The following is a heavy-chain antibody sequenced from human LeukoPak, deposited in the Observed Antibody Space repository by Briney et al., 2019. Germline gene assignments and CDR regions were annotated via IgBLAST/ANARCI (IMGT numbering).Heavy chain of an antibody. CDR2: MHPNSGDT. CDR1: GYTFTGYD. D-gene: IGHD1-20*01. CDR3: ARGRLNGNVDF. V-gene: IGHV1-8*01. Sequence: ASVKVSCKTSGYTFTGYDINWVRRAAGQGFEWMGWMHPNSGDTGYAHNLQGRITITRDSSTATVFMELSSLRSEDTAMYYCARGRLNGNVDFWGQGTLVTVSS. J-gene: IGHJ4*02.